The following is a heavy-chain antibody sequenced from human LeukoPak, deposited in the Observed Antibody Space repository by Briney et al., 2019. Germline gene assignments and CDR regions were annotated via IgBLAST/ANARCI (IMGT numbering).Heavy chain of an antibody. CDR3: AREKTTVTTFGYYYYMDV. CDR1: GYTFTSYD. CDR2: MNPNNGNT. Sequence: VASVKVSCKASGYTFTSYDINWVRQATGQGLEWMGWMNPNNGNTGYAQKFQGRVTMTRNTSISTAYMELSSLRSEDTAVYYCAREKTTVTTFGYYYYMDVWGKGTTVTVSS. J-gene: IGHJ6*03. D-gene: IGHD4-11*01. V-gene: IGHV1-8*01.